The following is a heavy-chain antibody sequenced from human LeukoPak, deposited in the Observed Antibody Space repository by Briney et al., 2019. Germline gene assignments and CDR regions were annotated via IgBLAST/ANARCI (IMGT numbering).Heavy chain of an antibody. D-gene: IGHD3-10*02. CDR3: ARPDVSAFDI. Sequence: PGGSLRLSCAASGFTFSNAWMSWVRQAPGKGLEWVSYISSSSSTIYYADSVKGRFTISRDNAKNSLYLQMNSLRAEDTAVYYCARPDVSAFDIWGQGTMVTVSS. V-gene: IGHV3-48*01. CDR2: ISSSSSTI. CDR1: GFTFSNAW. J-gene: IGHJ3*02.